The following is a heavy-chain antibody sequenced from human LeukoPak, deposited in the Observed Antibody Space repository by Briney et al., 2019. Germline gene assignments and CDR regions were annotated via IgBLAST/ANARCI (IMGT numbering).Heavy chain of an antibody. Sequence: ASVKVSCKASGYTFTSYYMHWVRQAPGQGLEWMGIINPSGGSTSYAQKFQGRVTMTRDMSTSTVYMELSSLRSEDTAVYYCARTTLGAIGDYVWGSYRYTPNFDYWGQGTLVTVSS. CDR2: INPSGGST. CDR1: GYTFTSYY. D-gene: IGHD3-16*02. CDR3: ARTTLGAIGDYVWGSYRYTPNFDY. V-gene: IGHV1-46*01. J-gene: IGHJ4*02.